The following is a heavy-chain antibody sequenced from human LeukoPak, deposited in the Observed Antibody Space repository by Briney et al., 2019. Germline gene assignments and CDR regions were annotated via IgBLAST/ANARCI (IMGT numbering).Heavy chain of an antibody. V-gene: IGHV3-7*03. CDR1: GFTFSSYW. CDR3: ARDRVYSSGWYDY. J-gene: IGHJ4*02. D-gene: IGHD6-19*01. Sequence: GGSLRLSCAASGFTFSSYWMSWVRQAPGKGLEWVANIKQDGSEKYYVDSVKGRFTISRDNAKNSLNLQMNSLRAEDTAVYYCARDRVYSSGWYDYWGQGTLVTVSS. CDR2: IKQDGSEK.